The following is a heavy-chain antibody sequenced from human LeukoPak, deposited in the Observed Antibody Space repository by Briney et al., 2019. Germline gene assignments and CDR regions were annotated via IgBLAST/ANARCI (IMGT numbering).Heavy chain of an antibody. D-gene: IGHD2/OR15-2a*01. J-gene: IGHJ5*01. Sequence: PGGSLRLSCEASRFSFSAYPMGWVRQAPGKGLEWVACVSSNVNKMYYAESVRGRFTVSRDNAGNSLSLQMDSLRAEDTAVYYCTRELLSLHQGLDSWGRGTLVTVSS. CDR3: TRELLSLHQGLDS. CDR1: RFSFSAYP. CDR2: VSSNVNKM. V-gene: IGHV3-21*06.